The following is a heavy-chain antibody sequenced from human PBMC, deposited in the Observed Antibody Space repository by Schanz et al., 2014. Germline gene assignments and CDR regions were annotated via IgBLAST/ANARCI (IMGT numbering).Heavy chain of an antibody. D-gene: IGHD2-15*01. CDR1: GYPFTNYY. J-gene: IGHJ4*02. CDR3: ARGSLAGYVALLMAANDY. V-gene: IGHV1-46*01. Sequence: QVHLEQSGPEVKKPGASVKLSCRASGYPFTNYYIHWVRQAPGQGLEWMGIVNPGGGSTSVAQRFQTRVTLTRDTSTGTAYVGLTRLRFEDTAVYYCARGSLAGYVALLMAANDYWGQGTLLTVSS. CDR2: VNPGGGST.